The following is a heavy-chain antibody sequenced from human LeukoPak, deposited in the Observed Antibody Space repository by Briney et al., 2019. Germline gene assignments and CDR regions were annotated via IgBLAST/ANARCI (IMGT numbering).Heavy chain of an antibody. CDR1: GGSISSSSYY. V-gene: IGHV4-39*01. J-gene: IGHJ4*02. Sequence: SETLSLTCTVSGGSISSSSYYWGWIRQPPGKGLECIGSIYYSGSTYYNPSLKSRVTISVDTSKNQFSLKLSSVTAADTAVYYCASPRAAMAFYFDYWGQGTLVTVSS. CDR2: IYYSGST. D-gene: IGHD5-18*01. CDR3: ASPRAAMAFYFDY.